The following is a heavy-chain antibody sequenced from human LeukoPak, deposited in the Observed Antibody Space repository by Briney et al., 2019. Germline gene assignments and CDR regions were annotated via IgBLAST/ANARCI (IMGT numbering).Heavy chain of an antibody. CDR3: ARQDGSGTYDAFDI. V-gene: IGHV5-10-1*01. J-gene: IGHJ3*02. Sequence: HGESLKISCKGSGYSFTSYWISWVRQMPGKGLEWMGRIDPSDSNTNCSQSFQGHVTISADKSIDTAYLQWVSLKASDTAMYFCARQDGSGTYDAFDIWGQGTMVTVPS. CDR1: GYSFTSYW. CDR2: IDPSDSNT. D-gene: IGHD3-10*01.